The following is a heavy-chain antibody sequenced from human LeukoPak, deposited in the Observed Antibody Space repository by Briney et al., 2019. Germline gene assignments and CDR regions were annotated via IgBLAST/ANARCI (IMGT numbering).Heavy chain of an antibody. V-gene: IGHV4-34*01. CDR2: INHSGST. CDR1: GGSFSGYY. J-gene: IGHJ6*02. Sequence: SETLSLTCAVYGGSFSGYYWSWIRQPPGKGLEWIGEINHSGSTNYNPSLKSRVTISVDTSKNQFSLKLSSVTATDTAVYYCARDMTYYYGMDVWGQGTTVTVSS. CDR3: ARDMTYYYGMDV. D-gene: IGHD3-16*01.